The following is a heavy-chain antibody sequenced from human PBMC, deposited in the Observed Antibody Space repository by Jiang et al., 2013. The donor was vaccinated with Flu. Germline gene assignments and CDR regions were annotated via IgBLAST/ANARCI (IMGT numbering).Heavy chain of an antibody. Sequence: GAEVKKPGESLKISCKGSGYSFTGYWIGWVRQMPGKGLEWMGIIYPGDSDTRYSPSFQGQVTISADKSISTAYLQWSSLKASDTAMYYCARSGTYYDILTGYYHFDYWGQGTLVTVSS. CDR1: GYSFTGYW. CDR2: IYPGDSDT. J-gene: IGHJ4*02. CDR3: ARSGTYYDILTGYYHFDY. V-gene: IGHV5-51*01. D-gene: IGHD3-9*01.